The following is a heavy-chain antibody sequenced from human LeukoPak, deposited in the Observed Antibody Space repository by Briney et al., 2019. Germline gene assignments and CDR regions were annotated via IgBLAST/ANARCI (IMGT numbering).Heavy chain of an antibody. CDR2: IRSKAYGGTT. V-gene: IGHV3-49*04. D-gene: IGHD6-13*01. CDR1: GFTVSSNY. J-gene: IGHJ4*02. Sequence: GGSLRLSCAASGFTVSSNYMSWVRQAPGKGLEWVGFIRSKAYGGTTEYAASVKGRFTISRDDSKSIAYLQMNSLKTEDTAVYYCTRDSPSRPDYWGQGTLVTVSS. CDR3: TRDSPSRPDY.